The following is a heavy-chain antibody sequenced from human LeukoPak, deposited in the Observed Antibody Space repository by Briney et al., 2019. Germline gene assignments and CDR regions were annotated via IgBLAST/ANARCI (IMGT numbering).Heavy chain of an antibody. D-gene: IGHD3-16*01. CDR1: GGSFSGYY. V-gene: IGHV4-59*08. CDR2: IYYSGNT. CDR3: ARHVGRGTQIYYMDV. Sequence: SETLSLTCAVYGGSFSGYYWSWIRQPPGKGLEWIGYIYYSGNTYYNPSLKSRVTISEDTSRNQVSLKVNSVTAADTAVYYCARHVGRGTQIYYMDVWGKGTTVTVSS. J-gene: IGHJ6*03.